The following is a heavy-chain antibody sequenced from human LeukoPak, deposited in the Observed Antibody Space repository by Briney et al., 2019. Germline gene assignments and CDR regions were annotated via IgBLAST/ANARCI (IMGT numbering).Heavy chain of an antibody. J-gene: IGHJ5*02. CDR2: IYYSGST. CDR1: GGSLSSGSYY. CDR3: ASSTMGWFDP. D-gene: IGHD3-10*01. Sequence: SQTLSLTCTVSGGSLSSGSYYWSWIRQPAGKGLEWIGYIYYSGSTNYNPSLKSRVTISVDTSKNQFSLKLSSVTAADTAVYYCASSTMGWFDPWGQGTPVTVSS. V-gene: IGHV4-61*10.